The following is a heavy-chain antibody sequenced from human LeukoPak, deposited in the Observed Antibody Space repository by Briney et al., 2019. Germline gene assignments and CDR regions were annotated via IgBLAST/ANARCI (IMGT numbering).Heavy chain of an antibody. D-gene: IGHD2-2*01. V-gene: IGHV3-23*01. CDR1: GFTFGSYW. CDR2: ISGSGGST. CDR3: AKDRKYCSSTSCPYYFDY. J-gene: IGHJ4*02. Sequence: GGSLRLSCAASGFTFGSYWMGWVRQAPGKGLEWVSAISGSGGSTYYADSVKGRFTISRDNSKNTLYLQMNSLRAEDTAVYYCAKDRKYCSSTSCPYYFDYWGQGTLVTVSS.